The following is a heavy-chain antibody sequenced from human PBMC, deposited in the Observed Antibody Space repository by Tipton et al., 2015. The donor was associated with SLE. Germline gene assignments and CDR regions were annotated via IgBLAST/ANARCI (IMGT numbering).Heavy chain of an antibody. Sequence: TLSLTCTVSGASLSSGDDFWSWIRQSAGKGLEWIGRIHTTGSTHYNPSLQSRVSMSIDTSKNQFSLRLGSLTAADTAIYYCARDGDGSDFWGQGTLVTVS. CDR2: IHTTGST. CDR3: ARDGDGSDF. V-gene: IGHV4-61*02. J-gene: IGHJ4*02. D-gene: IGHD6-25*01. CDR1: GASLSSGDDF.